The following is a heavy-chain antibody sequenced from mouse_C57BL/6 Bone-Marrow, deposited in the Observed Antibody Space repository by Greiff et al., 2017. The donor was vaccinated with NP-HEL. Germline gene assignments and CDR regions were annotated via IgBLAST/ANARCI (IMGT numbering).Heavy chain of an antibody. Sequence: VQLQQPGAELVRPGASVKLSCKASGYTFTDYYINWVKQRPGQGLEWIARIYPGSGNTYYNEKFKGKATLTAEKSSSTAYMQLSSLTSEDSAVYFCARGPTDYFDVWGTGTTVTVSS. CDR3: ARGPTDYFDV. V-gene: IGHV1-76*01. CDR1: GYTFTDYY. J-gene: IGHJ1*03. CDR2: IYPGSGNT.